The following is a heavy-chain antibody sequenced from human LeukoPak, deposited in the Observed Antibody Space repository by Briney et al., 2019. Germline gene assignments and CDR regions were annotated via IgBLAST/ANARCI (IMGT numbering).Heavy chain of an antibody. CDR1: GYSISSGYY. V-gene: IGHV4-38-2*02. CDR3: AAGSDY. D-gene: IGHD6-13*01. CDR2: IYHSGST. J-gene: IGHJ4*02. Sequence: SETLSLTCTVSGYSISSGYYWGRIRQPPGKGLEWIGSIYHSGSTYYNPSLKSRVTISVDTSKNQFSLKLSSVTAADTAVYYCAAGSDYWGQGTLVTVSS.